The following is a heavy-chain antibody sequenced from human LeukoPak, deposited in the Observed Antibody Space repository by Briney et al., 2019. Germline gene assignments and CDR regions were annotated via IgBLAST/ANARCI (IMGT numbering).Heavy chain of an antibody. D-gene: IGHD3-3*01. Sequence: GGSLRLSCAASGFTFSSYAMHWVRQAPGKGLEWVAVISYDRSNKYYADSVKGRFTMSRDNSKNMLYLQMNSLRAEDTAVYYCAKGSFWSGLDWFDPWGQGTLVTVSS. J-gene: IGHJ5*02. CDR3: AKGSFWSGLDWFDP. CDR2: ISYDRSNK. CDR1: GFTFSSYA. V-gene: IGHV3-30-3*01.